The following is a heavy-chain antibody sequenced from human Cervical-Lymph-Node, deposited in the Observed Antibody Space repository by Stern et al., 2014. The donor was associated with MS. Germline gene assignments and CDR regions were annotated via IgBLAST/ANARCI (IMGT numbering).Heavy chain of an antibody. V-gene: IGHV2-70*04. J-gene: IGHJ4*02. D-gene: IGHD6-19*01. Sequence: QITLKESGPPLVKPTQTLTLTCTFSGFPLSTTTMCVSWIRQPPGKPLEWLARIDWDDDTSYSTSLRTRLAISKDTSKNQVVLTMGNMDPVDTATYYCARSITVSGPYDSWGQGTLVTVSS. CDR1: GFPLSTTTMC. CDR3: ARSITVSGPYDS. CDR2: IDWDDDT.